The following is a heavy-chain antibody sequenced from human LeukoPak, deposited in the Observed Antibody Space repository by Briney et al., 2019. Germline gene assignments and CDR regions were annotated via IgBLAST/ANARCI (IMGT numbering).Heavy chain of an antibody. V-gene: IGHV3-21*01. J-gene: IGHJ6*04. CDR3: ARDRGHYGMDV. Sequence: GGSLRLSCAASGFTFSSYSMNWVRQAPGKGLEWVSSISSSSSYIYYADSVKGRFTISRDNAKNSLYLRMNSLRAEDTAVYYCARDRGHYGMDVWGKGTTVTVSS. CDR2: ISSSSSYI. CDR1: GFTFSSYS.